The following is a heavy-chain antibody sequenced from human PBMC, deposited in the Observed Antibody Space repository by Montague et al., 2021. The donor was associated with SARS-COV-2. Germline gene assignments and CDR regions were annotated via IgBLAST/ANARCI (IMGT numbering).Heavy chain of an antibody. CDR3: ARDAYGDYAAC. J-gene: IGHJ4*02. Sequence: SETLSLTCTVSGGSISGYYWSWIRQPPGKGLEWIGYVYYTGSTDYNPSFYSRASISVDTSKNQFSLKLRSATAADTAVYYCARDAYGDYAACWGRGTLVTVSS. V-gene: IGHV4-59*13. D-gene: IGHD4-17*01. CDR2: VYYTGST. CDR1: GGSISGYY.